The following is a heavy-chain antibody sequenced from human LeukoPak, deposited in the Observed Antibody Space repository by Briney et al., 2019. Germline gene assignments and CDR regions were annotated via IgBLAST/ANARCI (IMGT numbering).Heavy chain of an antibody. D-gene: IGHD4/OR15-4a*01. CDR2: MKPDGSEK. CDR1: GSTFGNYG. V-gene: IGHV3-7*05. CDR3: AREDGAFHD. Sequence: PGGSLRLSCAASGSTFGNYGMKWVRQAPGKGLEWVANMKPDGSEKNYVASVKGRFTISRDNAENSLFLRMNSLNADDTAVFYCAREDGAFHDWGQGTLVTVSS. J-gene: IGHJ4*02.